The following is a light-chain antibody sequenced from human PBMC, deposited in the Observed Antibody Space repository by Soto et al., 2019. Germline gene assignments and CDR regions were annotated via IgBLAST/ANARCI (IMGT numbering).Light chain of an antibody. CDR2: GVS. CDR3: QQYGSSPRGT. V-gene: IGKV3-15*01. J-gene: IGKJ1*01. CDR1: QSVSSK. Sequence: EIVMTQSPATLSVSPGERATLSCRASQSVSSKLAWFQQKPGQAPSLLIYGVSTRATGVPVRFSGSGSGTEFTLTINSLQSEDFAVYYCQQYGSSPRGTFGQGTKVDIK.